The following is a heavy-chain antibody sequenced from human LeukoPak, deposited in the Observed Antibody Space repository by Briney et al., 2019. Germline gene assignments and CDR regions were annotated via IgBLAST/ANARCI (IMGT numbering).Heavy chain of an antibody. D-gene: IGHD2-21*02. CDR2: MNRDGSEK. J-gene: IGHJ3*02. CDR3: ARDPAYCGGDCYSVYQDAFDI. V-gene: IGHV3-7*05. CDR1: GFTFSTYG. Sequence: QSGGSLRLSCAASGFTFSTYGMHWVRQAPGKGLEYVATMNRDGSEKYYVDSVKGRFTISRDNSKNSLYLQMDSLRAEDTAVYYCARDPAYCGGDCYSVYQDAFDIWGQGTRVTVSS.